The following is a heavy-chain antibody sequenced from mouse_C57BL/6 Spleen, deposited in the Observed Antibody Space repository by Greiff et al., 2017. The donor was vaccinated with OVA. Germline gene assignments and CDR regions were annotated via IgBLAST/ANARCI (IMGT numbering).Heavy chain of an antibody. CDR2: FHPYNDDT. CDR1: GYTFTTYP. D-gene: IGHD1-1*01. V-gene: IGHV1-47*01. J-gene: IGHJ2*01. Sequence: QVQLKESGAELVKPGASVKMSCKASGYTFTTYPIEWMKQNPGKSLEWIGNFHPYNDDTKYNEKFKGKATLTVAKSSSTVYLELSRVTSDDSAVYYCARAGSSAFDYWGQGTTLTVSS. CDR3: ARAGSSAFDY.